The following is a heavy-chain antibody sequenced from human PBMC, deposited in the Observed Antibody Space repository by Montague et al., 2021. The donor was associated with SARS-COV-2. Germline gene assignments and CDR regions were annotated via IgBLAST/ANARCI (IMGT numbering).Heavy chain of an antibody. J-gene: IGHJ4*02. V-gene: IGHV4-61*02. CDR1: GDSITSGFYY. CDR3: ARAQNTCFIANCVNYFDF. D-gene: IGHD1-1*01. Sequence: TLSLTCAVSGDSITSGFYYWSWLRQPAGRGLEWIGRIHTSGSTNYNPSLKTRVTISLDRSKNQFSLRLNSVTAADTAMYYCARAQNTCFIANCVNYFDFWGLGAQVTVSS. CDR2: IHTSGST.